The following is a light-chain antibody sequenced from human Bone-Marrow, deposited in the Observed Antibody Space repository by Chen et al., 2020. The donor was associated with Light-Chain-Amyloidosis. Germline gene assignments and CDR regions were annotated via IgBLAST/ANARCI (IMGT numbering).Light chain of an antibody. V-gene: IGKV3-20*01. CDR1: QAISSNY. J-gene: IGKJ4*01. CDR3: KQYRSSPLT. CDR2: GSS. Sequence: EIVLTQSPGTLSLSPGEGANLSCRASQAISSNYLTLYQQKFGQAPRLLISGSSSRATGIPDGFAGGGYRTDFTLPIEILETGDFEMSYCKQYRSSPLTYDGGTKVEIK.